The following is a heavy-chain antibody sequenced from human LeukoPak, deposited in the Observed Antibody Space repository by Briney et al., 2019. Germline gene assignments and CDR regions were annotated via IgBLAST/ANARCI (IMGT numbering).Heavy chain of an antibody. J-gene: IGHJ4*02. CDR3: CRRLLKYFDY. D-gene: IGHD2-8*01. Sequence: GGSLRLSCAASGFTFSGYWMSWVRQAPGKGLEWVANIKQDGSEKYYVDSVKGRFTISRDNAKNSLSLQMNSLRVEDTAVYYWCRRLLKYFDYWGQGTLVTVSS. CDR2: IKQDGSEK. CDR1: GFTFSGYW. V-gene: IGHV3-7*02.